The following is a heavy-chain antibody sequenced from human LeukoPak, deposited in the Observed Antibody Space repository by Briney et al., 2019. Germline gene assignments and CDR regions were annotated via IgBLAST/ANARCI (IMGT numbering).Heavy chain of an antibody. CDR3: ARRRGGRGDYYYGMDV. Sequence: SETLSLTCTVSGGSISSYYWSWIRQPPGKGLEWLGYIYYSGSTNYNPSLKSRVTISVDTSKNQFSLKLSSVTAADTAVYYCARRRGGRGDYYYGMDVWGQGTTVTVSS. V-gene: IGHV4-59*08. D-gene: IGHD6-25*01. CDR1: GGSISSYY. J-gene: IGHJ6*02. CDR2: IYYSGST.